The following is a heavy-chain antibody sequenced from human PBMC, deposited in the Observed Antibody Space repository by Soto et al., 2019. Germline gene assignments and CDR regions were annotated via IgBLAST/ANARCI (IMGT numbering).Heavy chain of an antibody. Sequence: QVQLVESGGGVVQPGRSLRLSCAASGFTFSSYGMHWVRQAPGKGLEWVAVIWYDGSNKYYADSVKGRFTISRDNSKNTLYLQMNILRAKDTAVYYCARDTEYDSLTDWGQGTLVTVSS. V-gene: IGHV3-33*01. CDR3: ARDTEYDSLTD. CDR2: IWYDGSNK. J-gene: IGHJ4*02. CDR1: GFTFSSYG. D-gene: IGHD3-9*01.